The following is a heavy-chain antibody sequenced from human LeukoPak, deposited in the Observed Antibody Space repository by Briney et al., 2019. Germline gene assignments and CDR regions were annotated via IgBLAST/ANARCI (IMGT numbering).Heavy chain of an antibody. V-gene: IGHV4-59*01. Sequence: SETLSLTCTVSGGSISSYYWSWIRQPPGKGLEWIGYIYYSGSTNYNPSLKSRVTISVDTSKNQFSLKLSSVTGADTAVYYCARGRYSSGWSPYNWFDPWGQGTLVTVSS. J-gene: IGHJ5*02. CDR3: ARGRYSSGWSPYNWFDP. D-gene: IGHD6-19*01. CDR2: IYYSGST. CDR1: GGSISSYY.